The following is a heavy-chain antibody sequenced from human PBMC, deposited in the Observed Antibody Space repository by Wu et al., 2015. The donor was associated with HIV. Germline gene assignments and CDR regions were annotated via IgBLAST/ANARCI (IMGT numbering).Heavy chain of an antibody. Sequence: QVQLVQSGAEVKKPGSSVKVSCKASGGTFSSYAISWVRQAPGQGLEWMGGIIPIFGTANYAQKFQGRVTITADESTSTAYMELSSLRSEDTAVYYCATGTRITMVRGGQAGYYFDYWGQGTLVTVSS. CDR2: IIPIFGTA. CDR1: GGTFSSYA. J-gene: IGHJ4*02. CDR3: ATGTRITMVRGGQAGYYFDY. V-gene: IGHV1-69*12. D-gene: IGHD3-10*01.